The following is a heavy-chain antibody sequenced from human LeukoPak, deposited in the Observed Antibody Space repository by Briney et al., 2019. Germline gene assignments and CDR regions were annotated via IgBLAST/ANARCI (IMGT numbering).Heavy chain of an antibody. V-gene: IGHV4-59*01. Sequence: SETLSLTCTVSGGSLSNYYWSWIRQPPGKGLGWIGYIYYSGTTNYNPSLKSRVTISVDTSKNQFSLKLNSVTAADTAVYYCARGVYIAAAQYGYWGQGTLVTVSS. CDR1: GGSLSNYY. J-gene: IGHJ4*02. CDR2: IYYSGTT. D-gene: IGHD6-13*01. CDR3: ARGVYIAAAQYGY.